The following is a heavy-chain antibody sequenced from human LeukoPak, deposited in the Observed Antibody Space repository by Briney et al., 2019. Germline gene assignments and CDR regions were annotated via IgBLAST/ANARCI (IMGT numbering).Heavy chain of an antibody. Sequence: ASVKVSCKASGGTFSSYAISWVRQAPGQGLEWMGGIIPIFGTANYAQKFQGRVTITADESTSTAYMELSSLRSEDTAVYYCARRAPYDSSGYYYGYYFDYWGQGTLVTVSS. J-gene: IGHJ4*02. CDR1: GGTFSSYA. D-gene: IGHD3-22*01. CDR2: IIPIFGTA. V-gene: IGHV1-69*13. CDR3: ARRAPYDSSGYYYGYYFDY.